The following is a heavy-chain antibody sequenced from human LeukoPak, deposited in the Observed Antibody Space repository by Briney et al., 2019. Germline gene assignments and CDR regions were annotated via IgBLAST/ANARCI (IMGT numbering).Heavy chain of an antibody. CDR2: INGDGSTT. CDR1: GFTFSSYW. CDR3: ATVRSGSWDWFDP. Sequence: GGSLRLSCAASGFTFSSYWMSGVRQARGKGLVGVSRINGDGSTTTYVDSVKGRFTIYRDNAKNTVYLQMNSLRVEDTAVYYCATVRSGSWDWFDPWGQGTLVTVSS. J-gene: IGHJ5*02. V-gene: IGHV3-74*01. D-gene: IGHD3-10*01.